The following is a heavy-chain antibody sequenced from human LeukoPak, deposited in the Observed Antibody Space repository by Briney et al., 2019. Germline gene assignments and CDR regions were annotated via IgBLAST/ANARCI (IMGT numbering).Heavy chain of an antibody. CDR3: ARQGLDGFPTQGGAFDI. D-gene: IGHD3-10*01. Sequence: SETLSLTCTVSGGSISSSSYYWGWIRQPPGKGLEWIGSIYYSGSTYYNPSLKSRVTISVDTSKNQFSLKLRSVTAADTAVYYCARQGLDGFPTQGGAFDIWGQGTMVTVSS. J-gene: IGHJ3*02. CDR1: GGSISSSSYY. V-gene: IGHV4-39*01. CDR2: IYYSGST.